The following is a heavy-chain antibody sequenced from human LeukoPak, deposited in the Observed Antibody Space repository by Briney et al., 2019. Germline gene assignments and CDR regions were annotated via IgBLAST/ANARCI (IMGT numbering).Heavy chain of an antibody. D-gene: IGHD2-15*01. CDR2: INPNSGGT. V-gene: IGHV1-2*02. CDR3: ARGNCSGGSCYSAAFDI. CDR1: GYTFTGYY. Sequence: ASVTVSCKASGYTFTGYYMHWVRQAPGQGLAWMGWINPNSGGTNYAQKFQGRVTMTRDTSISTAYMELSRLRSDDTAVYCCARGNCSGGSCYSAAFDIWGQGTMVTVSS. J-gene: IGHJ3*02.